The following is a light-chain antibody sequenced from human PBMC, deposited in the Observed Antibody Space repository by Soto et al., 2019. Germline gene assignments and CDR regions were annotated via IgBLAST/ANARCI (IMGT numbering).Light chain of an antibody. CDR3: SSYTSGGYV. Sequence: QSVLTQPASVSGSPGQSITISCTGTSSDVGGYNYVSWFQQHPGKAPKLMIYEVSNRPSAVSNRVSGSKSGNTASLTISGLQAEDEADYYCSSYTSGGYVFGTGTKLTVL. CDR1: SSDVGGYNY. J-gene: IGLJ1*01. V-gene: IGLV2-14*01. CDR2: EVS.